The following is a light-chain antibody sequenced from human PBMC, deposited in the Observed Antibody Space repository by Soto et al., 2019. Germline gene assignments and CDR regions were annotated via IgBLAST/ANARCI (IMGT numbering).Light chain of an antibody. J-gene: IGKJ1*01. CDR3: QQSYSTPWT. Sequence: DIQMTQPPSSLSASVGDRVTITCRASQSISFYLNWYQQKPGKAPKLLISAASSLQSGVPSRFGGSGSGTDFTLTISSLQPEDFATYFCQQSYSTPWTFGQGTKVDIK. V-gene: IGKV1-39*01. CDR1: QSISFY. CDR2: AAS.